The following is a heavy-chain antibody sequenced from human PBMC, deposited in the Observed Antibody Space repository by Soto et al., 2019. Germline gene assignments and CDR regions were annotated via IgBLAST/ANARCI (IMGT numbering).Heavy chain of an antibody. Sequence: QVQLVESGGGVVQPGRSLRLSCAASGFTFSTYAMHWVRQAPGKGLEWVAVMAYDGSNRYYADSVKGRFTISRDNSKNTLYLQMNSLRAEDTAVYYCARDGCNWNYASDYRGQGTRVTVSS. D-gene: IGHD1-7*01. CDR3: ARDGCNWNYASDY. CDR1: GFTFSTYA. J-gene: IGHJ4*02. V-gene: IGHV3-30*04. CDR2: MAYDGSNR.